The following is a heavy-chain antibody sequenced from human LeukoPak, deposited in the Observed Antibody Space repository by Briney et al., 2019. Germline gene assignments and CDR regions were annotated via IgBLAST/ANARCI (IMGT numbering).Heavy chain of an antibody. D-gene: IGHD2-2*01. CDR3: AGYCSSTSCSHYYYGMDV. CDR1: GGSISSSSYY. Sequence: SETLSLTCTVSGGSISSSSYYWGWIRQPPGKGLEWIGSIYYSESTYYNPSLKSRVAISVDTSKNQFSLKLSSVTAADTAVYYCAGYCSSTSCSHYYYGMDVWGQGTTVTVSS. J-gene: IGHJ6*02. CDR2: IYYSEST. V-gene: IGHV4-39*01.